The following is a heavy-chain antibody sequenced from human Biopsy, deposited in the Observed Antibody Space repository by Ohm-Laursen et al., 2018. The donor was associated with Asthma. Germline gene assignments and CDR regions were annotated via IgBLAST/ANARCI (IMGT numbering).Heavy chain of an antibody. CDR2: ISSSSSTI. J-gene: IGHJ4*02. CDR1: GFTFSRYS. CDR3: ASQSSGPDFWSGYYYFDY. V-gene: IGHV3-48*01. D-gene: IGHD3-3*01. Sequence: SLRLSCAASGFTFSRYSMNWVRQAPGKGLEWVSYISSSSSTIYYADSVKGRFTISRDNAKNSLYLQMNSLRAEDTAVYYCASQSSGPDFWSGYYYFDYWGQGTLVTVSS.